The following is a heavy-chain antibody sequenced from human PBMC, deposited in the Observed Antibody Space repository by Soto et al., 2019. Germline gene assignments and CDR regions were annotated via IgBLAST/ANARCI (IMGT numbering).Heavy chain of an antibody. CDR3: AKSLRPYDSSGYYYQRPYYYYGMEV. D-gene: IGHD3-22*01. V-gene: IGHV3-23*01. J-gene: IGHJ6*02. CDR2: ISGSGGST. Sequence: PGGSLRLSCAASGFTFSSYAMSWVRQAPGKGLEWVSAISGSGGSTYYADSVKGRFTISRDNSKNTLYLQMNSLRAEDTAVYYCAKSLRPYDSSGYYYQRPYYYYGMEVWGQGTTVTVSS. CDR1: GFTFSSYA.